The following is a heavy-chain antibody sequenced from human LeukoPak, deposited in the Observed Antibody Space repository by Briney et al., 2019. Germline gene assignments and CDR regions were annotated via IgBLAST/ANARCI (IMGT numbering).Heavy chain of an antibody. J-gene: IGHJ3*02. V-gene: IGHV4-61*05. Sequence: PSETLSLTCSVSGGSISSSSYFWGWIRQPPGKGLEWIGHMHYSGSTNYNPSLKSRVAISVDTSKNQFSLKLSSVTAADTAVYYCARRVWATTISRDAFDIWGQGTMVTVPS. D-gene: IGHD1-26*01. CDR3: ARRVWATTISRDAFDI. CDR2: MHYSGST. CDR1: GGSISSSSYF.